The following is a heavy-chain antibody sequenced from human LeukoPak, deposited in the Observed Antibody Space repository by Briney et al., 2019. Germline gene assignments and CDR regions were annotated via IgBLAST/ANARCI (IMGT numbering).Heavy chain of an antibody. J-gene: IGHJ4*02. D-gene: IGHD5-24*01. CDR3: ARAPRDGYSYFDL. CDR1: GFTFSNYD. CDR2: IGTRGDT. Sequence: GGSLRLSCAASGFTFSNYDMHWVRQPTGKGLEWVSSIGTRGDTYYPVSVKGRFTISRDDVKKAFYLQMSSLRAGDTAIYYCARAPRDGYSYFDLWGQGTLVTVSS. V-gene: IGHV3-13*01.